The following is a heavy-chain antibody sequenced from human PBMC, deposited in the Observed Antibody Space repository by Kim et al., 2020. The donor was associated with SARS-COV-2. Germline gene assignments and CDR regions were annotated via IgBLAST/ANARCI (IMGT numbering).Heavy chain of an antibody. J-gene: IGHJ3*02. Sequence: ASVKVSCKASEYTFSNYFIHWVRQAPGQGLEWMGIINPSSGTTTYAQKFQGRVTMTRDTSTNTVYMELSSLRSEDTAIYYCARDPLNGRNDAFDIWGQGTMVSVSS. V-gene: IGHV1-46*01. D-gene: IGHD1-26*01. CDR2: INPSSGTT. CDR3: ARDPLNGRNDAFDI. CDR1: EYTFSNYF.